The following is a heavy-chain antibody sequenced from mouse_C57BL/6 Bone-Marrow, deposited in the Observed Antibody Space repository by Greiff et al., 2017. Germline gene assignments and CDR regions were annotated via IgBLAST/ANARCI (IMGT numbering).Heavy chain of an antibody. CDR3: ERSGGYSPYWYFDA. CDR2: INPYNGDP. D-gene: IGHD2-3*01. J-gene: IGHJ1*03. V-gene: IGHV1-20*01. CDR1: GYSFTGYF. Sequence: EVQLQQSGPALVQPGDSVQISCQASGYSFTGYFMNWVMQSHGKSLEWIGRINPYNGDPFYNQKFKGKATLTVDKSSSTAHMELRSLTSEDSAVYYCERSGGYSPYWYFDARSTGTTVTVSS.